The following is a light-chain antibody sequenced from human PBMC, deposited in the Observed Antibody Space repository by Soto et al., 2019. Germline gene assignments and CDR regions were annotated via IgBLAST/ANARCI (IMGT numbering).Light chain of an antibody. CDR3: QQSDGSSWT. J-gene: IGKJ1*01. Sequence: EIVLTQSPATLSLSPGETATLSCRASQSVNSRYLAWYQQKPGQAPRLLIYGSSGRATGIPDRFSGSGSGTDFTLTISSLEPEDFAVYYCQQSDGSSWTFGQGTKVEIK. CDR2: GSS. V-gene: IGKV3-20*01. CDR1: QSVNSRY.